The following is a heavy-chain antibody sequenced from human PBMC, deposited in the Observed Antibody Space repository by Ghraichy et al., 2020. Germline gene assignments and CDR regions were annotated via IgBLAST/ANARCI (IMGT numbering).Heavy chain of an antibody. V-gene: IGHV4-61*01. D-gene: IGHD1-1*01. CDR2: IYYSGST. Sequence: SETLSLTCTVSGGSVSSGSYYWSWIRQPPGKGLEWIGYIYYSGSTNYNPSLKSRVTISVDTSKNQFSLKLSSVTAADTAVYYCARDAPRTGTGYYYYYGMDVWGQGTTVTVSS. CDR1: GGSVSSGSYY. J-gene: IGHJ6*02. CDR3: ARDAPRTGTGYYYYYGMDV.